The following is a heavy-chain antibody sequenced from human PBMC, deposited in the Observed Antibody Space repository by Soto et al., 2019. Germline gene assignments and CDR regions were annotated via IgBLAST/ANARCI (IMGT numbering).Heavy chain of an antibody. CDR3: TTAENYYDSSSFDY. CDR2: IKSKTDGGTT. Sequence: GGSLRLSCVASGFTFNNAWMNWVRQAPGKGLEWVGRIKSKTDGGTTDYAALVKGRFTISRDDSKSTLYLQMNGLKTEDTAVYYCTTAENYYDSSSFDYWGQGTLVTVSS. CDR1: GFTFNNAW. V-gene: IGHV3-15*01. D-gene: IGHD3-22*01. J-gene: IGHJ4*02.